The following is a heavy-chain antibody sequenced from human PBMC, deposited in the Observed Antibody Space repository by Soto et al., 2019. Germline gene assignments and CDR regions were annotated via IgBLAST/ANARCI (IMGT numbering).Heavy chain of an antibody. CDR3: GKGFAGSCILLRLPGAVEI. Sequence: EVQLLESGGGLVQPGGSLRLSCAASGFTFSSYAMSWVRQAPGKGLVWVSTISGSGGSTYYTDSVKGRFTISRDNTKNTLYLPMTSLRAEDTAVHYCGKGFAGSCILLRLPGAVEIWGQGKIVNVPS. J-gene: IGHJ3*02. CDR2: ISGSGGST. D-gene: IGHD3-10*01. V-gene: IGHV3-23*01. CDR1: GFTFSSYA.